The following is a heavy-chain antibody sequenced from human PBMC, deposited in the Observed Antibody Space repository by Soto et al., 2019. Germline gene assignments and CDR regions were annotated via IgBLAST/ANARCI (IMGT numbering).Heavy chain of an antibody. V-gene: IGHV3-11*03. Sequence: PGGSLRLSCAASGFTFSDYYMSWIRQAPGKGLEWVSYISSSSSYTNYADSVKGRFTISRDNAKNSLYLQMNSLRAEDTAVYYCASSKDHKQLVYGMDVWGQGTTVTVSS. D-gene: IGHD6-13*01. CDR2: ISSSSSYT. CDR1: GFTFSDYY. CDR3: ASSKDHKQLVYGMDV. J-gene: IGHJ6*02.